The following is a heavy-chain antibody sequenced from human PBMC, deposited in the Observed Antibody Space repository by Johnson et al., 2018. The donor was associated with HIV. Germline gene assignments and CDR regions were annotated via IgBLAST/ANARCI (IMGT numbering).Heavy chain of an antibody. CDR3: AKGIAAAGTGAFDI. Sequence: QVQLVESGGGVVQPGRSLRLSCVVSGFTFSSYTMHWVRQAPGKGLEWVAVISYDGSNKYYADSVKGRFTISRDNSKNTLYLQMNSLRAEDTAVYYCAKGIAAAGTGAFDIWGQGTMVTVSS. CDR2: ISYDGSNK. V-gene: IGHV3-30*04. CDR1: GFTFSSYT. J-gene: IGHJ3*02. D-gene: IGHD6-13*01.